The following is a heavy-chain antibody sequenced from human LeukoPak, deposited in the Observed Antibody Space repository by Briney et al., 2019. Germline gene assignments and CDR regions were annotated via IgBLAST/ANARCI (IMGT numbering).Heavy chain of an antibody. CDR3: APDSRGAFPNWFDP. Sequence: PGGSLRLSCAVSGFTFSSYAISWVRQAPGKGLEWVSSISGSDDTTYYADPVKGRFTISRDNSKNTLYLQMNSLRAEDTAVYYCAPDSRGAFPNWFDPWGQGTLVTVSS. CDR2: ISGSDDTT. CDR1: GFTFSSYA. V-gene: IGHV3-23*01. D-gene: IGHD3-22*01. J-gene: IGHJ5*02.